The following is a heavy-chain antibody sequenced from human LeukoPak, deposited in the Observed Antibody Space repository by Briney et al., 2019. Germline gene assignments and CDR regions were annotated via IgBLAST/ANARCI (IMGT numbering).Heavy chain of an antibody. D-gene: IGHD1-20*01. CDR3: AKDFGVYNWSTRSNWFDP. V-gene: IGHV3-33*06. J-gene: IGHJ5*02. CDR1: GFTFSSYG. Sequence: GRSLRLSCAASGFTFSSYGMPWVRQAPGKGLEWVAVIWYDGSNKYYADSVKGRFTISRDNSKNTLYLQMNSLRAEDTAVYYCAKDFGVYNWSTRSNWFDPWGQGTLVTVSS. CDR2: IWYDGSNK.